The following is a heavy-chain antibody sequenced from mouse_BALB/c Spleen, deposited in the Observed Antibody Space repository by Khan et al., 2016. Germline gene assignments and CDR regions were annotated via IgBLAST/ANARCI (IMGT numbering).Heavy chain of an antibody. CDR2: IWWNDDK. Sequence: QVTLKESGPGILQPSQTLSLTCSFSGFSLSTSGMSVGWIRQPSGKGLEWLAHIWWNDDKYYNPALKSRLTISKDTSNNQVFLKIASVVTADTATYYCARDPYYYGSTNSAMDYWGQGTSVTVSS. V-gene: IGHV8-8*01. CDR3: ARDPYYYGSTNSAMDY. D-gene: IGHD1-1*01. J-gene: IGHJ4*01. CDR1: GFSLSTSGMS.